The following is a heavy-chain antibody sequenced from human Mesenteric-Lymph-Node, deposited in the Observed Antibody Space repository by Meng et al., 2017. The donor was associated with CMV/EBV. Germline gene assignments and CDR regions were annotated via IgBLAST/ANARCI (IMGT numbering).Heavy chain of an antibody. Sequence: GGSLRLSCKASGSTFITYGISWVRQAPVQGLEWMGWISAYNGNTNSAQNLQGSVTMTTDTSTSTAYMELRSLRFDDATVYYCARGRPVTTGYYIDYWGQGTLVTVSS. D-gene: IGHD4-17*01. V-gene: IGHV1-18*01. CDR2: ISAYNGNT. CDR3: ARGRPVTTGYYIDY. CDR1: GSTFITYG. J-gene: IGHJ4*02.